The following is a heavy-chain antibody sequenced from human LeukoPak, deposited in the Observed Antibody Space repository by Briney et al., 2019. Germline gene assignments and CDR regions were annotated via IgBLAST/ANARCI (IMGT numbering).Heavy chain of an antibody. CDR2: IYSGGST. CDR1: GFTVSSNY. Sequence: PGGSLRLSCAASGFTVSSNYMSWVRQAPGKGLEWVSVIYSGGSTYYADSVKGRFTISRDNSKNTLYLQMNSLRAEDTAVYYCASPYSGSYYFAFDIWGQGTMVTVSS. D-gene: IGHD1-26*01. V-gene: IGHV3-53*01. J-gene: IGHJ3*02. CDR3: ASPYSGSYYFAFDI.